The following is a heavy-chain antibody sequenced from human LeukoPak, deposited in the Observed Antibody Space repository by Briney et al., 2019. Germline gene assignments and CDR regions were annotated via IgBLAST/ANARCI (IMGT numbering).Heavy chain of an antibody. CDR1: RFTFSSYG. CDR3: AKDASYDSSGYYPDAFDI. CDR2: ISYDGSNK. D-gene: IGHD3-22*01. Sequence: GRSLRLSCAASRFTFSSYGMHRVCQAPGKGLEWVAVISYDGSNKYYADSVKGRFTISRDKSKNTLYLQMNSLRAEDTAVYYCAKDASYDSSGYYPDAFDIWGQGTMVTVSS. V-gene: IGHV3-30*18. J-gene: IGHJ3*02.